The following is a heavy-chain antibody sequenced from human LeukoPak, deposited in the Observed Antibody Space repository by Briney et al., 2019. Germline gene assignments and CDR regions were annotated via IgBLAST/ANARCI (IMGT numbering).Heavy chain of an antibody. Sequence: GGSLRLSCAASGFTFSSYWMHWVRQAPGKGLVWVSRINSDGSNTRYADSVKGRFTISRDNAKNTLYLQMNNLRAEDTAVYYCARDGLAVAPGPLVDYWGQGTLVTVSS. CDR1: GFTFSSYW. CDR2: INSDGSNT. V-gene: IGHV3-74*01. CDR3: ARDGLAVAPGPLVDY. D-gene: IGHD6-19*01. J-gene: IGHJ4*02.